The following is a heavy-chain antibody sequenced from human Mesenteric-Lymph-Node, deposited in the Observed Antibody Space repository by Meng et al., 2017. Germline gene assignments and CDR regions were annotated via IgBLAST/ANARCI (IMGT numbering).Heavy chain of an antibody. Sequence: GGSLRLSCTVSGGSISSGGYYWSWVRQAPGKGLEWVANLKPDGSEKYYVDSVKGRFTISRDNAKNSLYLQMNSLRAEDTAVYYCARDRRFLGYFDWSFDYWGQGTLVTVSS. D-gene: IGHD3-9*01. CDR3: ARDRRFLGYFDWSFDY. V-gene: IGHV3-7*01. J-gene: IGHJ4*02. CDR2: LKPDGSEK. CDR1: GGSISSGGYY.